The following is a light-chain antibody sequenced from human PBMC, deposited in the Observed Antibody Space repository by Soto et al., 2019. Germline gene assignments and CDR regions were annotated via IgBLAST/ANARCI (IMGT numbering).Light chain of an antibody. CDR1: QSVSSSY. V-gene: IGKV3-20*01. CDR3: QQYGTSPIT. CDR2: GAS. J-gene: IGKJ2*01. Sequence: EIVLTQSPGTLSLSPGERATLSCRASQSVSSSYLDWYQQKPGQAPRLLIYGASSKATGIPDRFSGSRSVTDFTLIISRLEPEYFAVYYCQQYGTSPITFGQGTKLVIK.